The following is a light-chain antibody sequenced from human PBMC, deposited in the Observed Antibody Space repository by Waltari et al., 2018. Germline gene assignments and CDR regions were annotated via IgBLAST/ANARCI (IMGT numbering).Light chain of an antibody. V-gene: IGLV2-8*01. Sequence: QSALTQPPSASGSPGQSVTISCTGTSSDIGGYDHVSWYQQHPGKVPKLLIYAVNKRPSGVPDRLSGSKSANTASLTVSGLQADDEADYYCSSYADTDNLLFGGGTKLTVL. J-gene: IGLJ3*02. CDR1: SSDIGGYDH. CDR3: SSYADTDNLL. CDR2: AVN.